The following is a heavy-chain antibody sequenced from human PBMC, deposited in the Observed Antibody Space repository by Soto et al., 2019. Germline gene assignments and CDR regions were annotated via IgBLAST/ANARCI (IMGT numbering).Heavy chain of an antibody. CDR2: IRPHNGDT. CDR3: ARNRSGWYNF. V-gene: IGHV1-18*01. CDR1: GYTFTTIR. J-gene: IGHJ4*02. Sequence: QVQLVQSAAEVGKPGASVKVSCKASGYTFTTIRLSWVRQAPGQGLEWMGWIRPHNGDTQYAQKFQGRVTMTADTSTTTAYMEVRSLRPDDTVVFYWARNRSGWYNFWAQGTLVTVSS. D-gene: IGHD6-19*01.